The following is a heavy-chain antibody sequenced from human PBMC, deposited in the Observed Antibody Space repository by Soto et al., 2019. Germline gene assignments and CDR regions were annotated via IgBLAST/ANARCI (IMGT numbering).Heavy chain of an antibody. J-gene: IGHJ4*02. CDR2: IYYSGST. CDR3: ARHQQQLEIDY. D-gene: IGHD6-13*01. CDR1: GGSISSSSYY. Sequence: QLQLQESGPGLVKPSETLSLTCTVSGGSISSSSYYWGWIRPPPGKGLEWIGSIYYSGSTYYNPSLKSRVTISVDTSKNQFSLKLSSVTAADTAVYYCARHQQQLEIDYWGQGTLVTVSS. V-gene: IGHV4-39*01.